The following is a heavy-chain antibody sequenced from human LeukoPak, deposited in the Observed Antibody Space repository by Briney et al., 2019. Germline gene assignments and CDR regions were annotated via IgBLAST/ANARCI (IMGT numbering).Heavy chain of an antibody. V-gene: IGHV4-39*01. CDR3: ARLFAVVTRFFDY. CDR2: IYYNGST. J-gene: IGHJ4*02. D-gene: IGHD3-3*01. Sequence: PSETLSLTCTVSGGSISSGNYYWDWIRQPPGKGLEWVGTIYYNGSTYYNPSLKSRVTISVDTSTNQFSLKLSSVTAADTAVYYCARLFAVVTRFFDYWGQGTLVTVSS. CDR1: GGSISSGNYY.